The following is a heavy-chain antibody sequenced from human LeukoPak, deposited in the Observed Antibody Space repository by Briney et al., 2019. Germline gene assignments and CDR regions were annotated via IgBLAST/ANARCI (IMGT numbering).Heavy chain of an antibody. J-gene: IGHJ4*02. Sequence: GGSLRLSCAASGFTFMTYGMSWVRQAPGKGLEWVSTISSSGGDTYYADSARGRFTISRDNSKNTLYLQMNSLRAEDTAVYYCAKTGEWELHSHFDYWGQGTLVTVSS. CDR3: AKTGEWELHSHFDY. D-gene: IGHD1-26*01. CDR2: ISSSGGDT. CDR1: GFTFMTYG. V-gene: IGHV3-23*01.